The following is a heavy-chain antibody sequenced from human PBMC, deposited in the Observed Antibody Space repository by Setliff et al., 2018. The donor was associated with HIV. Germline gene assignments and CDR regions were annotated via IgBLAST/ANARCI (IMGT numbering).Heavy chain of an antibody. CDR3: ASIKHYYDSSGYYYADGPRFDP. J-gene: IGHJ5*02. Sequence: PSETLSLTCTVSGGSISSGNYYWSWIRQPAGKGLEWIGRIYTSGSTNYNPSLKSRLTISVDTSKNQFSLKLSSVTAADTAVYYCASIKHYYDSSGYYYADGPRFDPWGQGTLVTVSS. D-gene: IGHD3-22*01. CDR2: IYTSGST. CDR1: GGSISSGNYY. V-gene: IGHV4-61*02.